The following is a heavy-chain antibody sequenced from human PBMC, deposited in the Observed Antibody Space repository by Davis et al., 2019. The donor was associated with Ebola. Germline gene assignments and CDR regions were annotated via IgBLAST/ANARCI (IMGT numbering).Heavy chain of an antibody. CDR1: GGTFSSYA. V-gene: IGHV1-46*01. J-gene: IGHJ6*02. D-gene: IGHD1-26*01. Sequence: ASVKVSCKASGGTFSSYAISWVRQAPGQGLEWMGIINPSGGSTSYAQKFQGRVTMTRDTSTSTVYMELSSLRSEDTAVYYCARVGWDYYYGMDVWGQGTTVTVSS. CDR2: INPSGGST. CDR3: ARVGWDYYYGMDV.